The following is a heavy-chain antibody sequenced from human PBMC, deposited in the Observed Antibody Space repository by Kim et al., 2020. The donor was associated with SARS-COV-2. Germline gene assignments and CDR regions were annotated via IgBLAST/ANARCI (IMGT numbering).Heavy chain of an antibody. D-gene: IGHD3-10*01. J-gene: IGHJ4*02. V-gene: IGHV4-39*01. Sequence: HNPTHKSRVTISVDTSKNTFSLKLSAVTAADTAVDYCARQGGSGSYSDYWGQGTLVTVSS. CDR3: ARQGGSGSYSDY.